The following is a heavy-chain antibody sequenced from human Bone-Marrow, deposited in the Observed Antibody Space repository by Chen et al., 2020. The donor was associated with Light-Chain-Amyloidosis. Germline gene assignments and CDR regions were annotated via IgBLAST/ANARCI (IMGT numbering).Heavy chain of an antibody. D-gene: IGHD6-6*01. CDR3: ASRDSSSSSGYYYYGMDV. J-gene: IGHJ6*02. V-gene: IGHV3-30-3*01. Sequence: QVQLVESGGGVVQPGRSLRLSCAASGFTFSSYAMHWVRQAPGKGLEWVAVISYDGSNKYYADFVKGRFTISRDNSKNTLYLQMNSLRAEDTAVYYCASRDSSSSSGYYYYGMDVWGQGTTVTVSS. CDR2: ISYDGSNK. CDR1: GFTFSSYA.